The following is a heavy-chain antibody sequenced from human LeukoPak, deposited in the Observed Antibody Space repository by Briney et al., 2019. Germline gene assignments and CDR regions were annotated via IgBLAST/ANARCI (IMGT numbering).Heavy chain of an antibody. CDR1: GYTFTNYG. CDR2: ISPYNGNT. V-gene: IGHV1-18*01. D-gene: IGHD2-2*02. CDR3: ARVECSSTRCYNVWFDP. Sequence: GASVKVSCKASGYTFTNYGISWVRQAPGQGPEWMGWISPYNGNTNYAQHLQGRVTMTTDTSTYTAYMELRSLRSDDTAVYYCARVECSSTRCYNVWFDPWGQGTLVSVSS. J-gene: IGHJ5*02.